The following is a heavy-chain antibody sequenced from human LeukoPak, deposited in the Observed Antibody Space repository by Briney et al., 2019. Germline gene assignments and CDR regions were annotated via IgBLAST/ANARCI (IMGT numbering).Heavy chain of an antibody. CDR1: GFTFSDYS. CDR3: ATRNYYGSGPNGAFDM. D-gene: IGHD3-10*01. CDR2: ISSSSSTV. V-gene: IGHV3-48*02. Sequence: PGGSLRLSCAASGFTFSDYSMNWVRQAPGKGLEWVSYISSSSSTVYYADSVKGRFTISRDNAKNSLYLQMNSLRDEDTAVYYCATRNYYGSGPNGAFDMWGQGTMVTVSS. J-gene: IGHJ3*02.